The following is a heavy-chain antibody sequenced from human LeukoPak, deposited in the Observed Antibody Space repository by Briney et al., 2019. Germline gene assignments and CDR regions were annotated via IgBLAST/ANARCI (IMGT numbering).Heavy chain of an antibody. CDR1: RFTFDTYA. CDR3: RRGRVFNDSNSLDF. D-gene: IGHD3-22*01. Sequence: GGSLRLSCAASRFTFDTYAMHWVRQSPGKGLEWVATISYDGANKKHADSVKDRFTISRDNSKSTLYLQMNSLRVEDTAVYYCRRGRVFNDSNSLDFGGQGPRVTVSS. V-gene: IGHV3-30*04. J-gene: IGHJ4*02. CDR2: ISYDGANK.